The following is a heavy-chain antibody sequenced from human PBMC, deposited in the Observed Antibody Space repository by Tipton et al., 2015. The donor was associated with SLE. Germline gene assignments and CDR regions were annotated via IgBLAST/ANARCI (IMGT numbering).Heavy chain of an antibody. J-gene: IGHJ4*02. CDR3: ASSYCSGGSCLAGDYFDY. CDR1: GFTFSSYA. D-gene: IGHD2-15*01. V-gene: IGHV3-64*02. CDR2: ISSNGGST. Sequence: SLRLSCAASGFTFSSYAMHWVRQAPGKGLEYVSAISSNGGSTYYADSVKGRFTISRDNAKNSLYLQMNSLRAEDTAVYYCASSYCSGGSCLAGDYFDYWGQGTLVTVSS.